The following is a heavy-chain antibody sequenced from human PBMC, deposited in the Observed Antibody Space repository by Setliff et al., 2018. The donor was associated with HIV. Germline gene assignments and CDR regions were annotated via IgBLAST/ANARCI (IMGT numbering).Heavy chain of an antibody. Sequence: PSETLSLTCSISGGSISFYYWNWLRQTPGKGLEWIAYTFDNGNTHYNPSLESRVTLSLDTSRNLFSLRLASVTAADTAVYYCARDPGDSNDFWGQGTLVTVSS. J-gene: IGHJ4*02. D-gene: IGHD3-10*01. CDR2: TFDNGNT. CDR3: ARDPGDSNDF. CDR1: GGSISFYY. V-gene: IGHV4-59*01.